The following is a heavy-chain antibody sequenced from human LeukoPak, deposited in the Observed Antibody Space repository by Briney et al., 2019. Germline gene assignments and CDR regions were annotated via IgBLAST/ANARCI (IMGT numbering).Heavy chain of an antibody. J-gene: IGHJ4*02. D-gene: IGHD2-2*01. CDR1: GGSFSGYY. CDR3: ARGNENCSSTSCYGKNFDY. CDR2: INHSGST. Sequence: PSETLSLTCAVYGGSFSGYYWSWIRQPPGKGLEWIGEINHSGSTNYNPSLKSRVTISVDTSKNQFSLKLSSVTAADTAVYYCARGNENCSSTSCYGKNFDYWGQGTLVTVSS. V-gene: IGHV4-34*01.